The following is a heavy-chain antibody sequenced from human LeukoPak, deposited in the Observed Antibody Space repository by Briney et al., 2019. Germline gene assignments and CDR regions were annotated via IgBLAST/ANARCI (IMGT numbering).Heavy chain of an antibody. Sequence: GASVKVSCKASGGTFSSYAISWVRQAPGQGLEWMGRIIPILGIANYAQKFQGRVTITADKSTSTAYMELSSLRSEDTAVYYCARDLEDGSWYRGSAFDIWGQGTMVTVSS. CDR2: IIPILGIA. CDR1: GGTFSSYA. J-gene: IGHJ3*02. V-gene: IGHV1-69*04. CDR3: ARDLEDGSWYRGSAFDI. D-gene: IGHD6-13*01.